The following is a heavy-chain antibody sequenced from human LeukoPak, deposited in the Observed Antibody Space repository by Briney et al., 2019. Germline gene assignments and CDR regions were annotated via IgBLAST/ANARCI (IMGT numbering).Heavy chain of an antibody. V-gene: IGHV3-21*01. CDR1: GFTFSSYS. D-gene: IGHD1-7*01. J-gene: IGHJ4*02. Sequence: GGSLRLSCVASGFTFSSYSMNCVRQAPGKGLEWVSFISSSSSYIYYADSVKGRFTISIDNAKNSLYLQMNSLRAEDTAVYFCARDGEAFGWNYAFDYWGQGTLVTVSS. CDR2: ISSSSSYI. CDR3: ARDGEAFGWNYAFDY.